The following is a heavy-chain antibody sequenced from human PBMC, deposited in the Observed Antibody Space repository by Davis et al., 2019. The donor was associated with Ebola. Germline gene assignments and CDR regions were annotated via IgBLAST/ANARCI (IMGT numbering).Heavy chain of an antibody. CDR1: GYSIGSGYH. J-gene: IGHJ4*02. Sequence: PSETLSLTCAVSGYSIGSGYHWGWLRQPPGRGLEWIGNRYHGTDASYNPALRSRVTISLDTSKNQFSLKLNSVTAADTAVYFCSRFGEGAYWGQGTLVTVSS. CDR2: RYHGTDA. CDR3: SRFGEGAY. V-gene: IGHV4-38-2*01. D-gene: IGHD2-21*01.